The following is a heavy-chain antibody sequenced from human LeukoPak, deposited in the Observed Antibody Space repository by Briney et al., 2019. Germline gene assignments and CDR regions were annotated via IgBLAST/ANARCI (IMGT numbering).Heavy chain of an antibody. J-gene: IGHJ3*02. CDR2: ISGYNGNT. CDR1: GYTFTTYS. CDR3: AREEGAPLAAANI. D-gene: IGHD6-13*01. Sequence: ASVKVSCKASGYTFTTYSISWVRQAPGQGLEWMGWISGYNGNTYYAQKFQGRVTMTTDTSTSTAYMELRSLRSDDTAVYYCAREEGAPLAAANIWGLGTMVTVSS. V-gene: IGHV1-18*01.